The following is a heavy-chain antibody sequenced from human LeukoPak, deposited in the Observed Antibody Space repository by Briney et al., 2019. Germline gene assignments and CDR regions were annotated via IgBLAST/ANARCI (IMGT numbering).Heavy chain of an antibody. D-gene: IGHD4-17*01. CDR3: ARNRSVTTTPGFDH. CDR1: GYSIRSGDY. J-gene: IGHJ4*02. CDR2: IYHSGST. Sequence: PSETLSLTCAVSGYSIRSGDYWGWIRQSPGKRLEWIGSIYHSGSTHYNPSLKSRVTISVDTSKNQFSLMLTSVTAADTAVYYCARNRSVTTTPGFDHWGQGTLVTVSS. V-gene: IGHV4-38-2*01.